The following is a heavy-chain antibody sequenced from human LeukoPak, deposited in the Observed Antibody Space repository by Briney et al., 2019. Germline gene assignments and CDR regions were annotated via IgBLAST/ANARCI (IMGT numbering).Heavy chain of an antibody. Sequence: GGSLRLSCAASGFTFSSYGMHWVRQAPGKGLEWVAFIRYDGSNKYYADSVKGRFTISRDNSKNTLYLQMNSLRAEDTAVYYCAKDRDSSSYSSEYFQHWGQGTLVIVSS. CDR2: IRYDGSNK. D-gene: IGHD6-13*01. CDR3: AKDRDSSSYSSEYFQH. J-gene: IGHJ1*01. CDR1: GFTFSSYG. V-gene: IGHV3-30*02.